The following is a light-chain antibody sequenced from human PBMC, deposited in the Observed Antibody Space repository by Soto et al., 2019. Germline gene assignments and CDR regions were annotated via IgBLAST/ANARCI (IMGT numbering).Light chain of an antibody. J-gene: IGKJ1*01. CDR3: QQYGSSPRT. V-gene: IGKV3-20*01. CDR1: QSVSSN. Sequence: EIAMTQSPPTLSVAPPGAASLXSRASQSVSSNLAWYQQKPGQAPRLLIYGASSRATGIPDRFSGSGSGTDFTLTISRLEPEDFAAYYCQQYGSSPRTFGQGTKVDIK. CDR2: GAS.